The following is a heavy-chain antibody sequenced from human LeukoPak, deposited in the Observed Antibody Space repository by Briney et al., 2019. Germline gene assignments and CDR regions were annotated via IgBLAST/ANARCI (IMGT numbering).Heavy chain of an antibody. J-gene: IGHJ4*02. CDR2: IHSDDNT. D-gene: IGHD2-15*01. V-gene: IGHV3-66*02. Sequence: GGSLRLSCAASGFTVSDIYMSWVRQAPGMGLEWVSVIHSDDNTYYADSVKGRFTISRDNSKNTLYLQMNSLRVEDTAVYYCARERYCSSGSCPNSNRYFDSWGQGTLVTVSS. CDR1: GFTVSDIY. CDR3: ARERYCSSGSCPNSNRYFDS.